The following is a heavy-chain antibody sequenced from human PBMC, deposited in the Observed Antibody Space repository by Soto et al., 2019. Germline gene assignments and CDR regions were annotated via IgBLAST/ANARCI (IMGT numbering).Heavy chain of an antibody. CDR2: IIPIFGTA. V-gene: IGHV1-69*12. D-gene: IGHD1-20*01. Sequence: QVQLVQSGAEVKKPGSSVKVSCKASGGTFSSYAISWVRQAPGQGLEWMGGIIPIFGTANYAQKFQGRVTITADESTSTAYMELSSLRSEDTAVYYCARSITGTVSYYYGMDVWGQGSTVTLSS. CDR1: GGTFSSYA. CDR3: ARSITGTVSYYYGMDV. J-gene: IGHJ6*02.